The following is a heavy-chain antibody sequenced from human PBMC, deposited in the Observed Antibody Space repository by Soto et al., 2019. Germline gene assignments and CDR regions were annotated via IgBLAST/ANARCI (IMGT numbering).Heavy chain of an antibody. V-gene: IGHV4-39*01. CDR3: ARHTRYCSGGSCYPYYFDY. CDR2: IYKSGST. Sequence: PSETLSLTCTVSGGSISSSSYYWAWIRQPPGKGLEWIGGIYKSGSTYYNTSLKSQVTKSEDTTKNQFSLKLSSVTAADTAVYYCARHTRYCSGGSCYPYYFDYWGQGTLVTVSS. CDR1: GGSISSSSYY. J-gene: IGHJ4*02. D-gene: IGHD2-15*01.